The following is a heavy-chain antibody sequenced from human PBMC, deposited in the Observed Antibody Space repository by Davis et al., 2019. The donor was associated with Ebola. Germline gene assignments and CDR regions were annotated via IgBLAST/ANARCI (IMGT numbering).Heavy chain of an antibody. J-gene: IGHJ4*02. CDR2: IYAGDSDT. Sequence: GESLKISCRGSGYGFADYWIAWVRQTPAKGLEWMGIIYAGDSDTRYSPSFEGQVTISVDRSISTAYLQWSSLKASDIAMYYCARQESLYGSSDYWGQGTLVTVSS. D-gene: IGHD2/OR15-2a*01. CDR1: GYGFADYW. V-gene: IGHV5-51*01. CDR3: ARQESLYGSSDY.